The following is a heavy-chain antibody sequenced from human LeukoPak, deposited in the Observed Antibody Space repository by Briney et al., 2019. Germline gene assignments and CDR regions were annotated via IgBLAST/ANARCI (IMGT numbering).Heavy chain of an antibody. CDR3: ARVRDREVWYCSSTSCSIVD. D-gene: IGHD2-2*01. J-gene: IGHJ4*02. V-gene: IGHV4-30-2*01. CDR1: GGSISSGGYY. Sequence: SQTLSPTCTVSGGSISSGGYYWSWIRQPPGKGLEWIGYIYHSGSTYYNPSLKSRVTISVDRSKNQFSLKLSSVTAADTAVYYCARVRDREVWYCSSTSCSIVDWGQGTLVTVSS. CDR2: IYHSGST.